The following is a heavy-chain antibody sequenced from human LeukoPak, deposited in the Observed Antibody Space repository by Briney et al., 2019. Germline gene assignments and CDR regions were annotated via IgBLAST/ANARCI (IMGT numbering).Heavy chain of an antibody. CDR3: ARNAGNLWFGELLV. V-gene: IGHV3-21*01. CDR2: ISSSSSYI. D-gene: IGHD3-10*01. J-gene: IGHJ4*02. CDR1: GFIFSSHG. Sequence: GGSLRLPCAASGFIFSSHGMNWVRQAPGKGLEWVSSISSSSSYIYYADSVKGRFTISRDNAKNSLYLQMNSLRAEDTAVYYCARNAGNLWFGELLVWGQGTLVTVSS.